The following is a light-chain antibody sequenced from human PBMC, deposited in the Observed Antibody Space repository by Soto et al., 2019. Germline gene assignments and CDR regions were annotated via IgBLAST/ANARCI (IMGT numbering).Light chain of an antibody. CDR1: QSFSSN. Sequence: EIVMTQSPATLSVSPGERATLSCRASQSFSSNLACYQQKPGQAPRLLIYGASTRATGIPARFSGGGSGTEFTLTISSLQSADFAVYYCQQYNSWPITFGQGTRLEIK. J-gene: IGKJ5*01. CDR3: QQYNSWPIT. CDR2: GAS. V-gene: IGKV3-15*01.